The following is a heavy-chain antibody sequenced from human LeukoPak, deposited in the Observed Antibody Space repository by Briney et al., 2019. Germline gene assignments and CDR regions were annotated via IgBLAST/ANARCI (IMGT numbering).Heavy chain of an antibody. CDR2: VSDSGTRT. Sequence: GGPLRLSCAASGFTFSSYAMTWVRQAPGKGLEWVSAVSDSGTRTFYADSVKGRFAISRDNSRNTLFLQMNSLRADDTAVYYCARPGCGGNCYYRMDVWGKGTTVTVSS. J-gene: IGHJ6*04. CDR1: GFTFSSYA. CDR3: ARPGCGGNCYYRMDV. D-gene: IGHD2-21*01. V-gene: IGHV3-23*01.